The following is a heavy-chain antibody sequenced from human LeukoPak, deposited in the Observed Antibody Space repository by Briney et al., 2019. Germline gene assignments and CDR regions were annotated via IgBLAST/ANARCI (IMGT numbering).Heavy chain of an antibody. CDR1: GFTFSSYT. Sequence: GGSLRLSCATSGFTFSSYTMHWVRQAPGEGLEWVALTSSDGNKYFADSVQGRFTISRDNSRNTLYLQLDNLRPDDTALYYCARERGIRALYFDNWGQGTLVTVSS. J-gene: IGHJ4*02. V-gene: IGHV3-30*14. D-gene: IGHD3-16*01. CDR3: ARERGIRALYFDN. CDR2: TSSDGNK.